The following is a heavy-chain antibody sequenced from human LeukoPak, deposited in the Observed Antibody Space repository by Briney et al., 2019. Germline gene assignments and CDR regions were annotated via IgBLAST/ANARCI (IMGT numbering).Heavy chain of an antibody. CDR3: ARGGRERYSSGWTDAFDI. CDR1: GYTFTSYY. Sequence: ASVKVSCKASGYTFTSYYMHWVRQAPGQGLEWMGIINPIVGSTSYAQKFQGRVTMTRDTSTSTVYMELSSLRSEDTAVYYCARGGRERYSSGWTDAFDIWGQGTMVTVSS. CDR2: INPIVGST. V-gene: IGHV1-46*01. D-gene: IGHD6-19*01. J-gene: IGHJ3*02.